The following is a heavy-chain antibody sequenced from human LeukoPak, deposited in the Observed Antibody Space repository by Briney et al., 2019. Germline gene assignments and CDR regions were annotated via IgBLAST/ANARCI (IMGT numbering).Heavy chain of an antibody. V-gene: IGHV3-20*04. CDR1: GFTFSSYS. D-gene: IGHD5-12*01. Sequence: SGGSLRLSCAASGFTFSSYSMNWVRQAPGKGLEWVSGINWNGGSTGYADSVKGRFTISRDNAKNSLYLQMNSLRAEDTALYYCARGWWLPVDYWGQGTLVTVSS. CDR2: INWNGGST. CDR3: ARGWWLPVDY. J-gene: IGHJ4*02.